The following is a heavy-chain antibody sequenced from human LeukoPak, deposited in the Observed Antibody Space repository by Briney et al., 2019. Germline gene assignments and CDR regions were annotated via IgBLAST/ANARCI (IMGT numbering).Heavy chain of an antibody. V-gene: IGHV3-23*01. J-gene: IGHJ4*02. CDR3: AKGGLGYSYGLIDY. Sequence: GGSLRLSCAAPGFTFSSYAMSWVRQAPGKGLEWVSGISGSGGSTYYADSVKGRFIISRDNSKNTLYLQMNSLRAEDTAVYYCAKGGLGYSYGLIDYWGQGTLVSVSS. D-gene: IGHD5-18*01. CDR1: GFTFSSYA. CDR2: ISGSGGST.